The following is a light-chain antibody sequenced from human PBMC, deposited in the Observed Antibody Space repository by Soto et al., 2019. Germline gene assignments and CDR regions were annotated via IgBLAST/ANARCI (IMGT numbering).Light chain of an antibody. CDR3: QQYNSYSGWT. Sequence: VIWMTQSPSLLSASTGDRVTISCRMSQGISSYLAWYQQKPGKAPKLLXYDASSLESGVPSRFSGSGSGTEFTLTISSLQPDDFATYYCQQYNSYSGWTFGQGTKVDIK. V-gene: IGKV1D-8*03. CDR1: QGISSY. CDR2: DAS. J-gene: IGKJ1*01.